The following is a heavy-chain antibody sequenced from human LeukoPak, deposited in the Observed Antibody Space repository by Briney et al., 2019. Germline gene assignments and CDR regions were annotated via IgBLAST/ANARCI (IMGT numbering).Heavy chain of an antibody. V-gene: IGHV4-39*01. CDR3: ARQTWIELWHFDY. J-gene: IGHJ4*02. D-gene: IGHD5-18*01. CDR2: IYYSGST. Sequence: SETLSLTCTVSGDSIGSSSYYWAWIRQPPGKGLKWIGSIYYSGSTYYTPSLKSRVTISVETSKSKFSLKVSSVTAADTAVYYCARQTWIELWHFDYWGQGALVTVSS. CDR1: GDSIGSSSYY.